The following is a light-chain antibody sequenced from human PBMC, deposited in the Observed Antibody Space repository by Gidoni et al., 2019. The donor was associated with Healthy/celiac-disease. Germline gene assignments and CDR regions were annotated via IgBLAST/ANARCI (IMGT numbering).Light chain of an antibody. J-gene: IGKJ1*01. V-gene: IGKV2-28*01. Sequence: DIVMTKSHLSLPVTPGEPASIPCRSSQSLLHSNGYNYLDWYLQKPGQSPQLLIYLGSNRASGVPDRFSGSGSGTDFTLKISRVEAEDVGVYYCMQALQTPWTFGQGTKVEIK. CDR3: MQALQTPWT. CDR1: QSLLHSNGYNY. CDR2: LGS.